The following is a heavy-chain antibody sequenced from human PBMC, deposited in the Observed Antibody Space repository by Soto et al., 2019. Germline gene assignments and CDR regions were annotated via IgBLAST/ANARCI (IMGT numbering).Heavy chain of an antibody. J-gene: IGHJ4*02. V-gene: IGHV4-34*01. CDR3: ARGLGAAAAHKYGY. D-gene: IGHD6-13*01. CDR1: GGSFSGYY. CDR2: INHSGST. Sequence: SETLSLTCAVYGGSFSGYYWSRIRQPPGKGLEWIGEINHSGSTNYNPSLKSRVTISVDTSKNQFSLKLSSVTAADTAVYYCARGLGAAAAHKYGYWGQGTLVTVSS.